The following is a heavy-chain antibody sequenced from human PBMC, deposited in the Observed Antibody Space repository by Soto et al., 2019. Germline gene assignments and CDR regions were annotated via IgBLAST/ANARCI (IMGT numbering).Heavy chain of an antibody. Sequence: SETLSLTCTVSGGSISSGGYYWSWIRQHPGKGLEWIGYIYYSGSTYYNPSLKSRVTISVDTSKNQFSLKLGSVTAADTAVYYCARTPIVVVPAAIVNYYYYMDVWGKGTTVTVSS. CDR1: GGSISSGGYY. J-gene: IGHJ6*03. CDR2: IYYSGST. V-gene: IGHV4-31*03. CDR3: ARTPIVVVPAAIVNYYYYMDV. D-gene: IGHD2-2*01.